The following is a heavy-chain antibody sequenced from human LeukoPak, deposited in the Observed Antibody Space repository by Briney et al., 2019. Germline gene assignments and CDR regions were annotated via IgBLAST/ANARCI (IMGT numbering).Heavy chain of an antibody. J-gene: IGHJ4*02. CDR1: GFTFSSYW. CDR3: ARGRPHGNDY. D-gene: IGHD4-23*01. CDR2: IASDGSST. V-gene: IGHV3-74*01. Sequence: GGSPRLSCAASGFTFSSYWMNWVRQAPGKGLVWVSRIASDGSSTTYADSVKGRFSISRGNAKNTLYLQMNSLRVEDTAVYYCARGRPHGNDYWGQGTLVTVSS.